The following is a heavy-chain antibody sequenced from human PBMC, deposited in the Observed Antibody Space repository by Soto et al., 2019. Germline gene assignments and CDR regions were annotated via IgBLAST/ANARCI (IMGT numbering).Heavy chain of an antibody. CDR2: INPSGGST. J-gene: IGHJ6*02. CDR3: ASSTDFWSGYGDYYYYGMDV. CDR1: GYTFTSYY. Sequence: QVQLVQSGAEVKKPGASVKVSCKASGYTFTSYYMHWVRQAPGQGLEWMGIINPSGGSTSYAQKFQGRVTMTRDTSTSTVYMELSSLRSEDTAVYYCASSTDFWSGYGDYYYYGMDVWGQGTTVTVSS. V-gene: IGHV1-46*01. D-gene: IGHD3-3*01.